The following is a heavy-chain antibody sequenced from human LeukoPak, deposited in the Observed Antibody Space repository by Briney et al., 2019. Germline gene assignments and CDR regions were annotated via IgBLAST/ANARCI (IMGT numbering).Heavy chain of an antibody. CDR1: GYNFISSG. CDR3: ARVHTDYDFWTGHYYYYGMDV. CDR2: ISAYNGNT. V-gene: IGHV1-18*04. J-gene: IGHJ6*02. Sequence: ASVKVSCKASGYNFISSGVTWVRQAPGQGLEWMGWISAYNGNTNYAQKLQGRVTMTTDTSTSTAYMELRSLRSDDTAVYYCARVHTDYDFWTGHYYYYGMDVWGQGTTVTVSS. D-gene: IGHD3-3*01.